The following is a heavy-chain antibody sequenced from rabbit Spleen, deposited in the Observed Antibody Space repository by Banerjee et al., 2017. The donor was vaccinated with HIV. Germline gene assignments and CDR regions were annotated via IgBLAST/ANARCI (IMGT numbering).Heavy chain of an antibody. CDR1: GFSFSDRDV. CDR3: ARDGSGWGANFNL. Sequence: QEQLVESGGGLVQPEGSLTLTCKASGFSFSDRDVMCWVRQAPGKGLEWIACINIVTGKSVYASWAKGRFTMSRTSSTTVTLQMTSLTAADMATYFCARDGSGWGANFNLWGQGTLVTVS. V-gene: IGHV1S45*01. D-gene: IGHD4-1*01. CDR2: INIVTGKS. J-gene: IGHJ4*01.